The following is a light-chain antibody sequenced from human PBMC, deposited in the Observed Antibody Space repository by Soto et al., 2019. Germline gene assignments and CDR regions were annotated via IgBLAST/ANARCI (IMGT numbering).Light chain of an antibody. CDR2: KAS. CDR1: QSISTW. Sequence: DIQMTQSPSTLSASVGDRVTITCRASQSISTWLAWYQQKPGKAPKLLIYKASSLEGGVPSRFNGSGSGTEFNITVSSLRPDDFATYYCQQYNTYPLTFGGGTTVEIK. J-gene: IGKJ4*01. CDR3: QQYNTYPLT. V-gene: IGKV1-5*03.